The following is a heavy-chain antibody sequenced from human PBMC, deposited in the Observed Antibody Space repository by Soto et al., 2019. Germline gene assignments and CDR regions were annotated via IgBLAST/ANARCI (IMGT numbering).Heavy chain of an antibody. CDR3: ARAYDFWSQSPHMDV. D-gene: IGHD3-3*01. J-gene: IGHJ6*04. CDR2: MNPNSGNT. CDR1: GYTFTSYD. Sequence: QVQLVQSGAEVKKPGASVKVSCKASGYTFTSYDINWVRQATGQGLEWMGWMNPNSGNTGYAQKFQGRVTMTRNTSISTDYMELGSLRSEDTAVYYCARAYDFWSQSPHMDVWGKGTTVTVSS. V-gene: IGHV1-8*01.